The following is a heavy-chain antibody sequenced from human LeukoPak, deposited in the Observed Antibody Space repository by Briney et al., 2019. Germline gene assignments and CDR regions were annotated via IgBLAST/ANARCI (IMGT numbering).Heavy chain of an antibody. J-gene: IGHJ2*01. CDR2: ISYDGSNK. D-gene: IGHD2-21*02. CDR1: GVRFNGLW. Sequence: GGSLRLSCAASGVRFNGLWMGWVRQAPGKGLEWVALISYDGSNKYYADSVKGRFTISRDISINTLYLQMNSLSTEDTAVYNCAREYCGGDCYSNWYFDLWGRGTLVTVSS. V-gene: IGHV3-30-3*01. CDR3: AREYCGGDCYSNWYFDL.